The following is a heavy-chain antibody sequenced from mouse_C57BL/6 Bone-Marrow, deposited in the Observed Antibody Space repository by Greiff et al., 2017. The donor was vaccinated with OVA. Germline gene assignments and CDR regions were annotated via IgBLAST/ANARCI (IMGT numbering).Heavy chain of an antibody. V-gene: IGHV5-6*02. J-gene: IGHJ4*01. D-gene: IGHD1-1*01. CDR2: ISSGGSYT. CDR3: ARRSYYGSSPNYYAMDY. CDR1: GFTFSSYG. Sequence: EVKVEESGGDLVKPGGSLKLSCAASGFTFSSYGMSWVRQTPDKRLEWVATISSGGSYTYYPDSVKGRFTISRDNAKNTLYLQMSSLKSEDTAMYYCARRSYYGSSPNYYAMDYWGQGTSVTVSS.